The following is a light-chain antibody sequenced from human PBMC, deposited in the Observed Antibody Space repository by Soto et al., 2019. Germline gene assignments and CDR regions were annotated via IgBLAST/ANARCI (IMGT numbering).Light chain of an antibody. CDR2: EVN. CDR3: SSYTSRSTVT. Sequence: QSALTQPASLSGSPGQSITISCTGTSSDIGAYDYVSWFQQHPGKAPKLMISEVNNRPSGVSNRFSGSKSGNTAYLTISGLQVEDEADYYCSSYTSRSTVTFGGGTKLTVL. J-gene: IGLJ2*01. V-gene: IGLV2-14*01. CDR1: SSDIGAYDY.